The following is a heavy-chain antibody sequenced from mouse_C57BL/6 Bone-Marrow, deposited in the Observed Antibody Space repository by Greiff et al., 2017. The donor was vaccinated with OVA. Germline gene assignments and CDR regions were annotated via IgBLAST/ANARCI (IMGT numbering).Heavy chain of an antibody. J-gene: IGHJ2*01. CDR1: GYTFTSYW. Sequence: VQLQQPGAELVKPGASVKLSCKASGYTFTSYWMQWVKQRPGQGLEWIGEIDPSDSYTNYNQKFKGKATLTVDTSSSTAYMQLSSLTSEDSAVYYCARRGVYYEYDWGQGTTLTVSS. CDR2: IDPSDSYT. CDR3: ARRGVYYEYD. V-gene: IGHV1-50*01. D-gene: IGHD2-4*01.